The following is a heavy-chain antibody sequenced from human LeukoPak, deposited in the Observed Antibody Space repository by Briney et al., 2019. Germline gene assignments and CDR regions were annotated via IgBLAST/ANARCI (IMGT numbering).Heavy chain of an antibody. D-gene: IGHD2-15*01. J-gene: IGHJ4*02. V-gene: IGHV3-11*06. Sequence: GGSLRLSCAASGFTFNHYYMTWIRQAPGKGLEWVSYISSSSSYTNYADSVKGRFTSSRDNSKNTLYLSVNSLRPEDTAVYYCARDLIGIDCSGGSCYAPLDYWGQGTLVTVSS. CDR2: ISSSSSYT. CDR1: GFTFNHYY. CDR3: ARDLIGIDCSGGSCYAPLDY.